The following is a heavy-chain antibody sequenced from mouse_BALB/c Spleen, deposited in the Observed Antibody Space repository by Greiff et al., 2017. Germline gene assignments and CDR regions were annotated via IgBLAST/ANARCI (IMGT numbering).Heavy chain of an antibody. D-gene: IGHD1-1*01. CDR2: IWGDGST. CDR1: GFSLTGYG. V-gene: IGHV2-6-7*01. J-gene: IGHJ3*01. Sequence: VKLMESGPGLVAPSQSLSITCTVSGFSLTGYGVNWVRQPPGKGLEWLGMIWGDGSTDYNSALKSRLSISKDNSKSQVFLKMNSLQTDDTARYYCARADYGSSPRFAYWGQGTLVTVSA. CDR3: ARADYGSSPRFAY.